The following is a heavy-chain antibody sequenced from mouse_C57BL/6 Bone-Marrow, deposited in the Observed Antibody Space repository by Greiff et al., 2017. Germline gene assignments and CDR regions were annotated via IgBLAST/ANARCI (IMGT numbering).Heavy chain of an antibody. D-gene: IGHD1-1*01. CDR2: IYPRSGNT. CDR1: GYTFTSYG. Sequence: VQVVESGAELARPGASVKLSCKASGYTFTSYGISWVKQRTGQGLEWIGEIYPRSGNTYYNEKFKGKATLTADKSSSTAYMELRSLTSEDSAVYFCARFITTVVAPIWYAMDYWGQGTSVTVSS. CDR3: ARFITTVVAPIWYAMDY. J-gene: IGHJ4*01. V-gene: IGHV1-81*01.